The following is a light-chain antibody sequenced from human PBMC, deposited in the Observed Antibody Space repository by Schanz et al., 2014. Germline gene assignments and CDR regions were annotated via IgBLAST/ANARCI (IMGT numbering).Light chain of an antibody. CDR1: SSDVGGYNY. Sequence: QSALTQPASVSGSPGQSITISCTGTSSDVGGYNYVSWYQQHPGEAPKLIIYDVTNRPSGVSNRFSGSKSGNTASLTISGLQAEDEADFYCSSYAGSYTVVFGGGTKLTVL. CDR3: SSYAGSYTVV. CDR2: DVT. J-gene: IGLJ2*01. V-gene: IGLV2-14*03.